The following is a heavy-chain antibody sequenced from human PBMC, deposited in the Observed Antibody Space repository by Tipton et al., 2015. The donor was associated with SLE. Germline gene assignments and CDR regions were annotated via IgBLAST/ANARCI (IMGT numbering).Heavy chain of an antibody. CDR3: ARVYFDSIVARAFDI. CDR2: IYYSGST. CDR1: GGSIGSHY. J-gene: IGHJ3*02. D-gene: IGHD3-22*01. V-gene: IGHV4-59*11. Sequence: TLSLTCTVSGGSIGSHYWSWIRQPPGKGLEWSGYIYYSGSTNYNPSLKSRVTISVDRPRDQFSLKLTSVTAADTAMYYCARVYFDSIVARAFDIWGQGTLVTVSS.